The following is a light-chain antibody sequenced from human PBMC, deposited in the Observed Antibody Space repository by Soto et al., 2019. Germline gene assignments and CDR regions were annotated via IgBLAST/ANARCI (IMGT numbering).Light chain of an antibody. CDR1: QSLLDSDGDTY. CDR2: KTS. CDR3: MQATQFPHT. Sequence: DIVMTQTPLSSPVTLGQPASISSRSSQSLLDSDGDTYLSWLQQRPGQPPRLLIYKTSSRFSGVPDRFSGSGAGTDFTLKISRVEVEDVGVYYCMQATQFPHTFGQGTKLES. J-gene: IGKJ2*01. V-gene: IGKV2-24*01.